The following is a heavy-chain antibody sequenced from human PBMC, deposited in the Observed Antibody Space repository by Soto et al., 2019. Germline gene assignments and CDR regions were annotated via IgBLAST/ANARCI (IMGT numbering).Heavy chain of an antibody. CDR3: AKDRRQSAVAGTSDSDY. CDR2: VSGGGGRT. Sequence: EVQMLESGGGLVQPGGSLRLSCAASGFTFSTYAMSWVRQAPGKGLEWVSSVSGGGGRTYYADSVKGRFTISRDNSKNALDLHLNSRRAEDTAVYYCAKDRRQSAVAGTSDSDYWGQGTLVTVSS. J-gene: IGHJ4*02. D-gene: IGHD6-19*01. CDR1: GFTFSTYA. V-gene: IGHV3-23*01.